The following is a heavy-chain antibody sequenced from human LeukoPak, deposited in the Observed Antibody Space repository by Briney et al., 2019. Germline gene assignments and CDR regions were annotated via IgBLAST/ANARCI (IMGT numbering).Heavy chain of an antibody. CDR1: GYTLTELS. Sequence: GASVKVSCKVSGYTLTELSMHWVRQAPGKGLEWMGGFDPEDGETIYAQKFQGRVTMTEDTSTDTAYMELSSLRSEDTAVYYCAKGVLPPELWFGELSGSRSDAFDIWGQGTMVTVSS. V-gene: IGHV1-24*01. D-gene: IGHD3-10*01. J-gene: IGHJ3*02. CDR3: AKGVLPPELWFGELSGSRSDAFDI. CDR2: FDPEDGET.